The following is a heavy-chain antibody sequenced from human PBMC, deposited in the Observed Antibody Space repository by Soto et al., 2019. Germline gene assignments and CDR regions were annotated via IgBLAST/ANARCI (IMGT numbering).Heavy chain of an antibody. CDR1: GGSISNHGYY. CDR3: AREGGTATIFDF. J-gene: IGHJ4*02. V-gene: IGHV4-31*03. Sequence: QVQLQESGPGLVKPSQTLSLTCTVSGGSISNHGYYWSWIRQHPGKGLEWIGYIYYSGSTYYNPSLKSRLTISVDTSKNQFSLKLTSVTAADTAVYYCAREGGTATIFDFWGQGILVTVSS. CDR2: IYYSGST. D-gene: IGHD5-12*01.